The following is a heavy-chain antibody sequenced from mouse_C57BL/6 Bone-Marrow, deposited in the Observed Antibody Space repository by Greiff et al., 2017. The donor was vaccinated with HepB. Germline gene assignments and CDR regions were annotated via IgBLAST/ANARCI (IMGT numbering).Heavy chain of an antibody. Sequence: EVKLLESGGDLVKPGGSLKLSCAASGFTFSSYGMSWVRQTPDKRLEWVATISSGGSYTYYPDSVKGRFTISRDNAKNTLYLQMSSLKSEDTAMYYCARHSYGSSYLDWGQGTLVTVSA. CDR3: ARHSYGSSYLD. J-gene: IGHJ3*01. CDR2: ISSGGSYT. V-gene: IGHV5-6*01. D-gene: IGHD1-1*01. CDR1: GFTFSSYG.